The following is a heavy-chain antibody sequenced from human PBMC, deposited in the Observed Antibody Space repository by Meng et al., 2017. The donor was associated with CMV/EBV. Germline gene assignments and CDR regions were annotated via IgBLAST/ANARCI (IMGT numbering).Heavy chain of an antibody. CDR2: ISYDGSNK. CDR1: GFPFSSYA. CDR3: ARGDYFDY. Sequence: GQCVESGGGVGQPGRSLRLYCAASGFPFSSYAMHWVRQAPGKGLEWVAVISYDGSNKYYADSVKGRFTISRDNSKNTLYLQMNSLRAEDTAVYYCARGDYFDYWGQGTLVTVSS. V-gene: IGHV3-30-3*01. J-gene: IGHJ4*02.